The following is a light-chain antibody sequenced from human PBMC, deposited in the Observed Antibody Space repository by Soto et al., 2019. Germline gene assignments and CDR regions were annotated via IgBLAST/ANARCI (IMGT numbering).Light chain of an antibody. V-gene: IGLV2-23*01. CDR1: SSDVGSYNL. CDR3: CSYAGSNVV. CDR2: EGS. Sequence: QTVVTQPASVSGSPGQSITISCTGTSSDVGSYNLVSWYQQHPGKAPKLMIYEGSKRPSGVSNRFSGSKSGNTASLTISGLQAEDEADYYCCSYAGSNVVFGGGTQLTVL. J-gene: IGLJ2*01.